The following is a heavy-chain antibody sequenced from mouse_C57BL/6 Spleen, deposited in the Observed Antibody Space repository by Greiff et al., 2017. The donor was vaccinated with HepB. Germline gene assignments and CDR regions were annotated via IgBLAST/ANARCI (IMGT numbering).Heavy chain of an antibody. Sequence: EVMLVESGGDLVKPGGSLKLSCAASGFTFSSYGMSWVRQTPDKRLEWVATISSGGSYTYYPDSVKGRFTISRDNAKNTLYLQMSSLKSEDTAMYYCARPEGGKIKNYFDYWGQGTTLTVSS. CDR1: GFTFSSYG. CDR2: ISSGGSYT. V-gene: IGHV5-6*01. D-gene: IGHD2-4*01. J-gene: IGHJ2*01. CDR3: ARPEGGKIKNYFDY.